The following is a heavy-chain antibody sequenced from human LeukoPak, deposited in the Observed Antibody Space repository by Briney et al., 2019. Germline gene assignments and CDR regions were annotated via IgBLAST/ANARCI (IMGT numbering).Heavy chain of an antibody. CDR1: GCTFTGYY. CDR2: INPNSGGT. J-gene: IGHJ5*02. D-gene: IGHD6-13*01. CDR3: ARDMVAAAGNWFDP. Sequence: ASVKVSCKASGCTFTGYYMHWVRQAPGQGLEWMGWINPNSGGTNYAQKLQGRVTMTTDTSTSTAYMELRSLRSDDTAVYYCARDMVAAAGNWFDPWGQGTLVTVSS. V-gene: IGHV1-2*02.